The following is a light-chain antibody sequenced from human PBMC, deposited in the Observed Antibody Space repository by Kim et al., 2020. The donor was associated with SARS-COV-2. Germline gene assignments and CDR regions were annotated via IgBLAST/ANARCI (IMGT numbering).Light chain of an antibody. CDR2: NVR. CDR3: CSYTTTGTYLT. V-gene: IGLV2-14*03. J-gene: IGLJ2*01. Sequence: QSALTQPASVSGSPGQSITISCTGTNSDIGAYTFVSWYQQFPGKAPKLMIYNVRNRPSGVSSRFSGSKSGNAASLTISGLQAEDEAVYYCCSYTTTGTYLTFGGGTQLTVL. CDR1: NSDIGAYTF.